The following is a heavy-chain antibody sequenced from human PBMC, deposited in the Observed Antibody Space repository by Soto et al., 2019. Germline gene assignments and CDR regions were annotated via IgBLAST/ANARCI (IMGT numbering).Heavy chain of an antibody. D-gene: IGHD3-10*01. Sequence: QVQLVQSGAEVKKPGASVKVSCKASGYTFTSYGISWVRQAPGQGLASMGGISAYNVNTNYAQKIQGRVTMTTDTSTSTAYMELRSLRSDDTAVYYCARGLWCGKSNGPIQHLGQGTLVTVSS. J-gene: IGHJ1*01. V-gene: IGHV1-18*01. CDR3: ARGLWCGKSNGPIQH. CDR1: GYTFTSYG. CDR2: ISAYNVNT.